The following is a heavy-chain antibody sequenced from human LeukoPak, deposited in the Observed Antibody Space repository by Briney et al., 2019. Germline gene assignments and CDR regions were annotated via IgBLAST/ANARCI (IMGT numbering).Heavy chain of an antibody. CDR2: ITGNAGST. D-gene: IGHD1-26*01. Sequence: GGSLRLSCAVSGFTFSSYAMCWVRQAPGKGLEWVSSITGNAGSTYYADSVKGRFTISRDNSKDTLYLQMNSLGAEDTAVYYCAKTLGAPRYYFDYWGQGSLVTVSS. V-gene: IGHV3-23*01. J-gene: IGHJ4*02. CDR3: AKTLGAPRYYFDY. CDR1: GFTFSSYA.